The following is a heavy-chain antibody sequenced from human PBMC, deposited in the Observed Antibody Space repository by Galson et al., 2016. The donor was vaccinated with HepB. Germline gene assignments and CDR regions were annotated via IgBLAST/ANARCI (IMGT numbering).Heavy chain of an antibody. CDR3: AKDRYWNRDFDY. CDR2: TDGSGGST. D-gene: IGHD1-1*01. J-gene: IGHJ4*02. V-gene: IGHV3-23*01. Sequence: SLRLSCAGSGFTFSTYTMSWVRQAPGKGLEWVSGTDGSGGSTYYADSVKGRFTISRDNSKNTVYLQMNSLNAEDTAIYYCAKDRYWNRDFDYWGQGTLVTVSS. CDR1: GFTFSTYT.